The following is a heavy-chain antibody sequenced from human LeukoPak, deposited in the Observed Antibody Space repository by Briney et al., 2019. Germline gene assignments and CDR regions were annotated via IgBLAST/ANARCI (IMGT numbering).Heavy chain of an antibody. CDR3: ARGRWHPSVRVDH. J-gene: IGHJ4*02. V-gene: IGHV4-34*01. CDR1: GGSGSFSGYF. CDR2: INHSGSP. D-gene: IGHD6-13*01. Sequence: PSETLSLTCGVSGGSGSFSGYFWSWIRQPPGKGLEWIGEINHSGSPSYNPSLKSRVTISVDTSKNQFSLKLNSVTAADTAVYYCARGRWHPSVRVDHWGQGTLVTVSS.